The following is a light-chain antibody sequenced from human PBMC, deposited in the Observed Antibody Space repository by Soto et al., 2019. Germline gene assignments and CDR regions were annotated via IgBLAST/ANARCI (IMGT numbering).Light chain of an antibody. CDR1: SSNIGTPYD. CDR2: GNS. Sequence: QLVLTQPPSVSGAPGQRVTISCTGSSSNIGTPYDVHWYQQLPGTAPKLLIYGNSNRPSGVPDRFSGSKSGTSASLAITGLQAEDEADYYCQSYDSSLSGYVIFVGGTKLTVL. CDR3: QSYDSSLSGYVI. V-gene: IGLV1-40*01. J-gene: IGLJ2*01.